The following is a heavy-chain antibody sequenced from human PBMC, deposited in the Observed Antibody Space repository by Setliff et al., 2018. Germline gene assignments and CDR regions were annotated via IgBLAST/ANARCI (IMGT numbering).Heavy chain of an antibody. V-gene: IGHV5-51*01. D-gene: IGHD3-3*01. J-gene: IGHJ3*02. CDR2: IYPGDSDT. CDR1: GYTFSNYW. CDR3: ARQTIFGSDAFDI. Sequence: GESLKISCKASGYTFSNYWIAWVRQMPGKGLEWMGIIYPGDSDTRYSPSFQGQVTISADKSISTAYLQWSSLKASDTAMYYCARQTIFGSDAFDIWGQGTMVTVSS.